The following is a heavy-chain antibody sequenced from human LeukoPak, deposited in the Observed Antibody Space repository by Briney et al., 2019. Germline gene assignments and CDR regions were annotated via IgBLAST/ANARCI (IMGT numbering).Heavy chain of an antibody. Sequence: ASVEVSCKASGYTFTGYYMHWVRQAPGQGLEWMGWINPNSGGTNYAQKFQGRVTMTRDTSISTAYMELSRLRSDDTAVYYCARWAGYCSSTSCYSYYYYMDVWGKGTTVTVSS. CDR1: GYTFTGYY. CDR2: INPNSGGT. V-gene: IGHV1-2*02. CDR3: ARWAGYCSSTSCYSYYYYMDV. D-gene: IGHD2-2*02. J-gene: IGHJ6*03.